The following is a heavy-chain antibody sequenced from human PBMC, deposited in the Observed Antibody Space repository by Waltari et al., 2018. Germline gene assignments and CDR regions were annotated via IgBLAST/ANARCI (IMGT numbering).Heavy chain of an antibody. CDR2: INAGNGNT. Sequence: QVQLVQSGAEVKKPGASVKVSCKASGYTFTSYAMHWVRQAPGQRLEWMGWINAGNGNTKYSQKFQGRVTITRDTSASTAYMELSSLRSEDTAVYYCAREGDCSGGSCYDYWGQGTLVTVSS. D-gene: IGHD2-15*01. V-gene: IGHV1-3*01. CDR1: GYTFTSYA. J-gene: IGHJ4*02. CDR3: AREGDCSGGSCYDY.